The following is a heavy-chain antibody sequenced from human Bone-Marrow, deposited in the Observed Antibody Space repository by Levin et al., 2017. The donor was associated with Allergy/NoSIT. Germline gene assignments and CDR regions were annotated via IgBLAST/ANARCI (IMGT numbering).Heavy chain of an antibody. V-gene: IGHV3-23*01. CDR3: ARVLGGLDPFDR. CDR1: SFAFREYG. J-gene: IGHJ3*01. Sequence: GGSLRLSCTASSFAFREYGMGWVRQAPGKGLDWVSSINRGGDTIFYADSVKGRFTISRDDSRDTLYLQMNSLGVDDSAIYYCARVLGGLDPFDRWGQGTMVTVSS. CDR2: INRGGDTI. D-gene: IGHD2-15*01.